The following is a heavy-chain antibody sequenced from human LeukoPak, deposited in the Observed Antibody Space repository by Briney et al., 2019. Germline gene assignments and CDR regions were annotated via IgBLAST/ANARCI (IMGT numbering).Heavy chain of an antibody. CDR2: IYPGDSDT. J-gene: IGHJ4*02. D-gene: IGHD3-22*01. V-gene: IGHV5-51*01. Sequence: GESLKISCKGSGYSFTSYWIGWVRQMPGKGLEWKGIIYPGDSDTRYSPSFQGQVTISADKSISTAYLQWSSLKASDTAMYYCARAGYYDSSGQYYFDYWGQGTLVTVSS. CDR1: GYSFTSYW. CDR3: ARAGYYDSSGQYYFDY.